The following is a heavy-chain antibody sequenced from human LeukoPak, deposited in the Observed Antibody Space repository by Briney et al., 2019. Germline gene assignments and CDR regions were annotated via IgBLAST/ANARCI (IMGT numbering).Heavy chain of an antibody. Sequence: PSETLSLTCTVSGGSISSSSYYWGWIRQPPGKGLEWIGSIYYSGSTYDNPSLKTRVTISVDTSKNQFSLKLSSVTAADTAVYYCARHGGSSSGWYGEYFQHWGQGTLVTVSS. D-gene: IGHD6-19*01. CDR3: ARHGGSSSGWYGEYFQH. J-gene: IGHJ1*01. CDR1: GGSISSSSYY. CDR2: IYYSGST. V-gene: IGHV4-39*01.